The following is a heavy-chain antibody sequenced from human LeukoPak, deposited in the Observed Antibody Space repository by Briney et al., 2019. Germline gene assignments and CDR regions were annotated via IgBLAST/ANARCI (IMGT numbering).Heavy chain of an antibody. CDR1: GFTFSSYA. CDR2: ISGSGGST. CDR3: AKDAVCTSCYSGVRY. V-gene: IGHV3-23*01. D-gene: IGHD2-2*01. J-gene: IGHJ4*02. Sequence: GGSLRLSCAASGFTFSSYAMSWVRQAPGKGLEWVSAISGSGGSTYYAGSVKGRFTISRDNSKNTLYLQMNSLRAEDTAVYYCAKDAVCTSCYSGVRYWGQGTLVTVSS.